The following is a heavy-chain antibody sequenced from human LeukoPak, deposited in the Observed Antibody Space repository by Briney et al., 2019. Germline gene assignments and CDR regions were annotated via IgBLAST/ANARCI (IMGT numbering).Heavy chain of an antibody. CDR2: INHSGSA. Sequence: SETLSLTCAVYGGSFSGYYWSWIHQPPGKGLEWIGEINHSGSANYNPSLKSRVTISVDTSKNQFSLTLSSVAAADTAVYYCARDFSAAFDIWGQGTMVTVSS. V-gene: IGHV4-34*01. D-gene: IGHD2/OR15-2a*01. CDR1: GGSFSGYY. J-gene: IGHJ3*02. CDR3: ARDFSAAFDI.